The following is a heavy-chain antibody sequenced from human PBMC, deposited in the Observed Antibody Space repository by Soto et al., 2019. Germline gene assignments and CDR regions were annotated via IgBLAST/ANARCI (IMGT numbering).Heavy chain of an antibody. Sequence: GGSLRLSCAASGFTFSSYGMHWVRQAPGKGLEWVAVIWYDGSNKYYADSVKGRFTISRDNSKNTLYLQMNSLRAEDTAVYYCARAYGGIAARLDYWGQGTLVTVSS. D-gene: IGHD6-6*01. J-gene: IGHJ4*02. CDR1: GFTFSSYG. CDR2: IWYDGSNK. CDR3: ARAYGGIAARLDY. V-gene: IGHV3-33*01.